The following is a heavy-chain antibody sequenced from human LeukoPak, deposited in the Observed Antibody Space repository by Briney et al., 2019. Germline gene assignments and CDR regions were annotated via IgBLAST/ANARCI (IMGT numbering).Heavy chain of an antibody. J-gene: IGHJ4*02. CDR2: INPNSGDT. V-gene: IGHV1-2*02. CDR3: ATQRGSYLWGTDFDY. CDR1: VYTFTGYY. D-gene: IGHD3-16*01. Sequence: GASVNVSCKASVYTFTGYYMHWVRQAPGQGLEWMGWINPNSGDTKYAQKFQGRVTMTRDTSISTAYMELSRLTSDDTAVYYCATQRGSYLWGTDFDYWGQGTLVTVSS.